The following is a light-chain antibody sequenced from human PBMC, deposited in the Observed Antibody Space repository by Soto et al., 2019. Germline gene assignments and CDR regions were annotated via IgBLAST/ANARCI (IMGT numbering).Light chain of an antibody. Sequence: DVQMTQSPSSVSASVGDRVTISCRASQRIDNWLAWYQQKPGEAPRLLIYATSNSQRGVPSRFSGSGSGTDFTLTIDSLQPEDVATYYCQQGNRFPLTFGGGTKVDIK. CDR3: QQGNRFPLT. J-gene: IGKJ4*01. CDR2: ATS. V-gene: IGKV1-12*01. CDR1: QRIDNW.